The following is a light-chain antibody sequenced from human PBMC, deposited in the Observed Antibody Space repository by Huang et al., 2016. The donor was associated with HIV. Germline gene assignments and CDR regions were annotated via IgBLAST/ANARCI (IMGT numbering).Light chain of an antibody. Sequence: QMTQSPSSLSASVRDRVTITCRASQAISNSLAWYQQKPGKAPKLLLYAASTLASGVPSRFSGSGSGTDYTLSISSLQPEDFATYYCQQYYSTLILTFGGGTKVEIK. CDR1: QAISNS. J-gene: IGKJ4*01. CDR2: AAS. V-gene: IGKV1-NL1*01. CDR3: QQYYSTLILT.